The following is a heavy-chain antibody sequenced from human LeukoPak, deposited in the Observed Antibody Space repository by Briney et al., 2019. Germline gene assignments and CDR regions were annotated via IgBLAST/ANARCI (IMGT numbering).Heavy chain of an antibody. CDR2: IYTSGST. D-gene: IGHD3-10*01. J-gene: IGHJ5*02. V-gene: IGHV4-61*02. CDR3: ARGKDPVGFGGLLYFDP. CDR1: GGSISSGSYY. Sequence: PSETLSLTCTVSGGSISSGSYYWSWIRQPAGKGLEWIGRIYTSGSTNYNPSLKSRVTISVDTAKNQFSLKLSSVTPAYTAVYYCARGKDPVGFGGLLYFDPWGQGTLVTVSS.